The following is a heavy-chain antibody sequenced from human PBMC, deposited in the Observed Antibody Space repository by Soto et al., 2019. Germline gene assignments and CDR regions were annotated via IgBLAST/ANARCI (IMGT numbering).Heavy chain of an antibody. V-gene: IGHV4-30-4*01. CDR3: ASKIVLVPGATGDYFDS. CDR1: GDSITNDDYY. Sequence: QVQLQESGPGLVKPSQTLSLTCTVSGDSITNDDYYWSWIRQPPGKGLVWIGPIDYSRNTDYNPSLKSRVAISVDTSKNQFALKLRSVTAADTALYYCASKIVLVPGATGDYFDSWGQGTLVTVSS. D-gene: IGHD2-2*01. J-gene: IGHJ4*02. CDR2: IDYSRNT.